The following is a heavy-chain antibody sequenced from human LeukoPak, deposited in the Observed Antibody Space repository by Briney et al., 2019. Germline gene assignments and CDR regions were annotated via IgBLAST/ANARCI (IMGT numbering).Heavy chain of an antibody. CDR2: IYPRESET. CDR3: ARRGRGDSDLLYFLDN. J-gene: IGHJ4*02. CDR1: GDPFSTYS. D-gene: IGHD3-9*01. V-gene: IGHV5-51*01. Sequence: LRESLHIPCRSSGDPFSTYSIAWARHLPGRGLEWMGNIYPRESETRYSPSFEGQVSLSADTSINTTSLHWSRLQPSDSAIPFCARRGRGDSDLLYFLDNWGQGTLVSVSS.